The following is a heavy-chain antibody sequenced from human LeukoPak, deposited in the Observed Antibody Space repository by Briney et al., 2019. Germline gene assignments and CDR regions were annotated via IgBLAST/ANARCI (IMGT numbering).Heavy chain of an antibody. CDR2: ISAYNGNT. J-gene: IGHJ4*02. Sequence: ASVKVSCKASGGTFSSHAISWVRQAPGQGLEWMGWISAYNGNTNYAQKLQGRVTMTTDTSTSTAYMELRSLRSDDTAVYYCARSWRGYAIGDYWGQGTLVTVSS. CDR1: GGTFSSHA. V-gene: IGHV1-18*01. D-gene: IGHD2-8*01. CDR3: ARSWRGYAIGDY.